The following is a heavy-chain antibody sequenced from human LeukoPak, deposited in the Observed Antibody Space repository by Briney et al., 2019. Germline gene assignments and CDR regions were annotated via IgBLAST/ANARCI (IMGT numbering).Heavy chain of an antibody. J-gene: IGHJ4*02. CDR3: AKGGDSSSWNFDY. CDR2: ISGSGGRT. CDR1: GFTFSSYD. D-gene: IGHD6-13*01. V-gene: IGHV3-23*01. Sequence: GGSLRLSCAASGFTFSSYDMSWVRQAPGKGLEWVSGISGSGGRTYYANSVKGRFTISRDNSKNTLYLQMNRLRAEDSAVYYCAKGGDSSSWNFDYWGQGTLVTVSS.